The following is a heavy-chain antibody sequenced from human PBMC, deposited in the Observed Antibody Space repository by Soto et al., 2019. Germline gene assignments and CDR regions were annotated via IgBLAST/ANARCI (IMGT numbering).Heavy chain of an antibody. CDR1: GFTFDDYA. J-gene: IGHJ6*02. Sequence: PGGSLRLSCAASGFTFDDYAMHWVRQAPGKGLEWVSLISWDGGSTYYADSVKGRFTISRDNSKNSLYLQMNSLRAEDTALYYCAKDSYCSSTSCYKGYYYGMDVWGQGTTVTVS. CDR2: ISWDGGST. D-gene: IGHD2-2*02. V-gene: IGHV3-43D*04. CDR3: AKDSYCSSTSCYKGYYYGMDV.